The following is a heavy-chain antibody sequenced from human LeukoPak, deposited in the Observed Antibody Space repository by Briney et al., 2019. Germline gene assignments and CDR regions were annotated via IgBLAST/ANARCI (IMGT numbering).Heavy chain of an antibody. CDR1: GFTFSGYG. CDR3: AKLGYCSGGSCAARGHDAFDI. V-gene: IGHV3-30*18. J-gene: IGHJ3*02. Sequence: PGGSLRLSCAASGFTFSGYGMHWVRQAPGKGLEWVAVISYDGSNKYYADSVKGRFTISRDNSKNTLYLQMNSLRAEDTAVYYCAKLGYCSGGSCAARGHDAFDIWGQGTMVTVSS. D-gene: IGHD2-15*01. CDR2: ISYDGSNK.